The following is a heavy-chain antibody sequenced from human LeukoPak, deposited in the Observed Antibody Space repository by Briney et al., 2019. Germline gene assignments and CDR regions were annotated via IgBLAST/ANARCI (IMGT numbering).Heavy chain of an antibody. V-gene: IGHV3-48*03. J-gene: IGHJ4*02. Sequence: GGSLRLSCAASGFTFSNYELSWVRQAPGKGLEWVSHIYTDSTIYQADSVKGRFTISRDNAKNSLYLQMNSLRAEDTAVYYCARDSNSPFDYWGQGTLVTVSS. D-gene: IGHD2-21*01. CDR2: IYTDSTI. CDR1: GFTFSNYE. CDR3: ARDSNSPFDY.